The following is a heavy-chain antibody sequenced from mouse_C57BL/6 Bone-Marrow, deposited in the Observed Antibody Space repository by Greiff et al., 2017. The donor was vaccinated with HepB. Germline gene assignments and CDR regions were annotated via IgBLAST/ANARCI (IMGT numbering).Heavy chain of an antibody. CDR3: ARRYGRVYYDAMDY. Sequence: EVKLVESGGDLVKPGGSLKLSCAASGFTFSSYGMSWVRQTPDKRLEWVATISSGGSYTYYPDSVKGRFTISRDNAKNTLYLQMSSLKSEDTAMYYCARRYGRVYYDAMDYWGQGTSVTVSS. V-gene: IGHV5-6*02. D-gene: IGHD1-1*01. CDR1: GFTFSSYG. J-gene: IGHJ4*01. CDR2: ISSGGSYT.